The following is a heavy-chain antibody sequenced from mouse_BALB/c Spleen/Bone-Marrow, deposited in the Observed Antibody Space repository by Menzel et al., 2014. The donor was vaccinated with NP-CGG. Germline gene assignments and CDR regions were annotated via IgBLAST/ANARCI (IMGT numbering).Heavy chain of an antibody. CDR3: ARGYSNNYAMDY. V-gene: IGHV1S137*01. D-gene: IGHD2-5*01. CDR1: GYTFTDYA. Sequence: QVHLQQSGAELVRPGVSVKISCKGSGYTFTDYAMHWVKQSHAESLEWIGVINTYFGDISYNQKFKGKATIAVDKTSRTVYMELTRLTAEDSAIYYCARGYSNNYAMDYWGQGTSVTVSS. J-gene: IGHJ4*01. CDR2: INTYFGDI.